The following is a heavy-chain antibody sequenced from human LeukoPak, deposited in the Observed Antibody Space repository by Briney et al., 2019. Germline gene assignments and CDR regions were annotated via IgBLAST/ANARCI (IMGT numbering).Heavy chain of an antibody. D-gene: IGHD1-7*01. Sequence: GGSLRLSCAASGFTFSSYAMSWVRQAPGKELEWVSAISGSGGSTYYADAVKGRFTSSRENSKNTLYLQMNRPRAEDTAVYYCAEGDGTNYYYYMDVGGKGTTVTVSS. CDR3: AEGDGTNYYYYMDV. CDR1: GFTFSSYA. J-gene: IGHJ6*03. CDR2: ISGSGGST. V-gene: IGHV3-23*01.